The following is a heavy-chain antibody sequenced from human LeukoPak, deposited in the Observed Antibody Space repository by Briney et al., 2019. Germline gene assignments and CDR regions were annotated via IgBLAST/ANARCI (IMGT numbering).Heavy chain of an antibody. CDR1: GYSISSGYY. CDR3: ARSTMVRGERLGKIDY. J-gene: IGHJ4*02. Sequence: PSETLSLTCTVSGYSISSGYYWGWIRQPPGKGLEWIGSIYHTGSTYYNPSLKSRVTIVDTSKNHFSLKLISVTAADTAVYYCARSTMVRGERLGKIDYWGQGTLVTVSS. V-gene: IGHV4-38-2*02. CDR2: IYHTGST. D-gene: IGHD3-10*01.